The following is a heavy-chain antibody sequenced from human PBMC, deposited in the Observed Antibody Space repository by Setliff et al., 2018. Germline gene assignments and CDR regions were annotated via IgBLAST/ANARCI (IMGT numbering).Heavy chain of an antibody. D-gene: IGHD6-25*01. CDR2: VFSGDSDT. V-gene: IGHV5-51*01. CDR3: ARLGAPASHDAFDI. Sequence: GESLKISCKGSGYRFTAYWIGWVRQMPGKGLEWMGIVFSGDSDTRYSPSFQGQVTMSADKSINTAYLQWSSLKASDTAMYYCARLGAPASHDAFDIWGQGTMVTVS. CDR1: GYRFTAYW. J-gene: IGHJ3*02.